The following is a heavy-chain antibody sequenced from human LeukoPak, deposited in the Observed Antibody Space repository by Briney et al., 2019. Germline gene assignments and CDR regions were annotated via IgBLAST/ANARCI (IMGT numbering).Heavy chain of an antibody. CDR2: IYHSGST. D-gene: IGHD5-12*01. Sequence: SETLSLTCTVSGYSLSSGYYWGWIRQPPGKGLEGIVSIYHSGSTYYNPSLKSRVTISVDTSKNQFSLKLSSVTAADTAVYYCARDGGYSGYDYVDKFDYWGQGTLVTVSS. CDR1: GYSLSSGYY. CDR3: ARDGGYSGYDYVDKFDY. J-gene: IGHJ4*02. V-gene: IGHV4-38-2*02.